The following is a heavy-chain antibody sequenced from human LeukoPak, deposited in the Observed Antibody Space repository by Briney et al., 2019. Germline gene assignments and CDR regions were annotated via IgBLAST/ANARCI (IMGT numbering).Heavy chain of an antibody. V-gene: IGHV3-48*04. Sequence: HPGGSLRLSCAASGFTFSSYSMNWVRQAPGKGLEWVSYISSRSATIYYADSVKGRFTISRDNAKNSLYLQMNSLRAEDTALYYCARGGENSGFDYWGQGTLVIVSS. J-gene: IGHJ4*02. CDR1: GFTFSSYS. D-gene: IGHD6-19*01. CDR3: ARGGENSGFDY. CDR2: ISSRSATI.